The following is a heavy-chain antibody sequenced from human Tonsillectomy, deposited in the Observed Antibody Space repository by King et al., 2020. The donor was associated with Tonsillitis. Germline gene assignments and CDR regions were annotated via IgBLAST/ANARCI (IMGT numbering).Heavy chain of an antibody. D-gene: IGHD5-12*01. CDR3: ASQRGSLDY. Sequence: VQLVESGGGLVQPGGSLRLSCAASVFSFSSYAMSWVRQAPGKGLEWVSTITGSGGSTYYADSGKGRFTISRDNYKSTLYLQMNSLRAEDTAVYSWASQRGSLDYWGQGTLVTVSS. CDR2: ITGSGGST. J-gene: IGHJ4*02. CDR1: VFSFSSYA. V-gene: IGHV3-23*04.